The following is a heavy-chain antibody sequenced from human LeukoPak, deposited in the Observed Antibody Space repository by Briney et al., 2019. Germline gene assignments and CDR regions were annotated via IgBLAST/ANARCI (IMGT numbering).Heavy chain of an antibody. V-gene: IGHV1-69*05. CDR3: ARVGSYYFDY. CDR1: GGTFSSYA. CDR2: IIPIFGTA. J-gene: IGHJ4*02. D-gene: IGHD1-26*01. Sequence: SVKVSCKASGGTFSSYAVSWVRQAPGQGLEWMGRIIPIFGTANYAQKFQGRVTITTDESTSTAYMELSSLRSEDTAVYCCARVGSYYFDYWGQGTLVTVSS.